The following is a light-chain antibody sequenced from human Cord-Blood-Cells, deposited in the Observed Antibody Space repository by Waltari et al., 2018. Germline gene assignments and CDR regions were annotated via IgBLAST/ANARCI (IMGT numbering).Light chain of an antibody. V-gene: IGLV2-23*02. J-gene: IGLJ1*01. CDR2: EVS. CDR3: CSYAGSSTLYV. Sequence: QSALTQPASVSGSPGQSITISCTGTSSDVGSYNLVSWYQQHPGKAPKLMIYEVSKRPSGFSNRFSGSKSGNTASLTISGLQAEDEADYYGCSYAGSSTLYVFGTGTKVTVL. CDR1: SSDVGSYNL.